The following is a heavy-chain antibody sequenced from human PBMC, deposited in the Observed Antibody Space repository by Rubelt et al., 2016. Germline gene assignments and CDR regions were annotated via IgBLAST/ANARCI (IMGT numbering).Heavy chain of an antibody. CDR3: AKDSSSLTTLGHFDY. D-gene: IGHD6-13*01. Sequence: WVRQAPGKGLEWVANIKEDGSERHYVDSVKGRFTISRENAKNSLYLQMNSLRAEDTAVYYCAKDSSSLTTLGHFDYWGQGTLVTVSS. V-gene: IGHV3-7*05. J-gene: IGHJ4*02. CDR2: IKEDGSER.